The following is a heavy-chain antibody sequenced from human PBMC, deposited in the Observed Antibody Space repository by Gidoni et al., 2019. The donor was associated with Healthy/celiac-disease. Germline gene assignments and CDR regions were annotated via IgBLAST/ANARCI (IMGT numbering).Heavy chain of an antibody. Sequence: QVQLQQWGAGLLKPSETLSLTCAVYGGSFSGYYWSWIRQPPGKGLEWIGEINHSGSTNYNPSLKSRVTISVDTSKNQFSLKLSSVTAADTAVYYCARAYDFWSGYFDYWGQGTLVTVSS. CDR3: ARAYDFWSGYFDY. CDR2: INHSGST. V-gene: IGHV4-34*01. J-gene: IGHJ4*02. D-gene: IGHD3-3*01. CDR1: GGSFSGYY.